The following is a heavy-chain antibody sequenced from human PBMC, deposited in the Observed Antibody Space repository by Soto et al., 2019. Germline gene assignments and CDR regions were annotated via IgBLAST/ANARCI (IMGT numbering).Heavy chain of an antibody. Sequence: SETLSLTCAVYGGSFSGYYWSWIRQPPGKGLEWIGEINHSGSTNYNPSLKSRVTISVDTSKNQFSLKLSSVTAADTAVYYCARDKSEWLRLGYYYYYMDVWGKGTTVTVSS. CDR2: INHSGST. CDR3: ARDKSEWLRLGYYYYYMDV. CDR1: GGSFSGYY. D-gene: IGHD5-12*01. J-gene: IGHJ6*03. V-gene: IGHV4-34*01.